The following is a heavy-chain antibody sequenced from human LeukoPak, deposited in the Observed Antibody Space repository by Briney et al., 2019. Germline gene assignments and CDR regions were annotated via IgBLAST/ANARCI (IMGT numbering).Heavy chain of an antibody. J-gene: IGHJ4*02. CDR3: ARDPIKYSSSWYPHFDY. CDR1: GYTFTSYD. Sequence: ASVKVSCKASGYTFTSYDINWVRQATGQGLEWMGWISAYNGNTNYAQKHQGRVTMTTDTSTSTAYMELRSLRSDDTAVYYCARDPIKYSSSWYPHFDYWGQGTLVTVSS. D-gene: IGHD6-13*01. CDR2: ISAYNGNT. V-gene: IGHV1-18*01.